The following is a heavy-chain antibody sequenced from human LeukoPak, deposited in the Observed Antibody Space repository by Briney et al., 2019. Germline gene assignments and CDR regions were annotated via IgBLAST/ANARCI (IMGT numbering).Heavy chain of an antibody. Sequence: SETLSLTCAVYGGSFSGYYWSWIRQPPGKGLEWIGEINHSGSTNYNPSLKSRVTISVDTSKNRFSLKLSSVTAADTAVYYCARGRRDFGGDYYFDYWGQGTLVTVSS. CDR2: INHSGST. CDR1: GGSFSGYY. J-gene: IGHJ4*02. V-gene: IGHV4-34*01. CDR3: ARGRRDFGGDYYFDY. D-gene: IGHD2-21*02.